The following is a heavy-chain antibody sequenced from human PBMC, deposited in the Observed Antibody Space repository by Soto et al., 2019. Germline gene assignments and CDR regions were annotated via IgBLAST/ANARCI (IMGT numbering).Heavy chain of an antibody. Sequence: PGGSLRLSCAASGLTFSSYNMNWVRQAPGKGLEWVSSISSSSSYIYYADSVKGRFTISRDNAKNSLYLQMNSLRAEDTGVYYCASTRRDGYNNYYYYYGMDVWGQGTTVIDSS. V-gene: IGHV3-21*01. J-gene: IGHJ6*02. CDR3: ASTRRDGYNNYYYYYGMDV. D-gene: IGHD5-12*01. CDR2: ISSSSSYI. CDR1: GLTFSSYN.